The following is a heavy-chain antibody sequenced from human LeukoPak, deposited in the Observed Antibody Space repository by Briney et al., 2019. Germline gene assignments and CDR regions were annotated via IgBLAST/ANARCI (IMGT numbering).Heavy chain of an antibody. CDR2: ITRSSSTI. D-gene: IGHD2-21*02. J-gene: IGHJ3*01. CDR3: ARDKTPYCGRDCYAFDV. Sequence: GGSLRLSCAASGFTFSSYEMNWVRQAPGKGLEWVSYITRSSSTIYYADSVKGRFTISRDNDKNLLYLQMNGLRVEDTALYYCARDKTPYCGRDCYAFDVWGQGTMVTVSS. CDR1: GFTFSSYE. V-gene: IGHV3-48*03.